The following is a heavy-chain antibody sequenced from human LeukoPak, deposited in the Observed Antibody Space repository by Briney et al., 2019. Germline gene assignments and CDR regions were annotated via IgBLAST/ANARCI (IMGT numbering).Heavy chain of an antibody. D-gene: IGHD1-1*01. CDR1: GFTFSSYA. Sequence: GGSLRLSCAASGFTFSSYAMSWVRQAPGKGLEWVSAISGSGGSTYYADSVKGRFTISRDNSKNTLYLQMNSLRAEDTAVYYCAKGYYWNDAYYYYGMDVWGQGTTVTVSS. J-gene: IGHJ6*02. CDR2: ISGSGGST. V-gene: IGHV3-23*01. CDR3: AKGYYWNDAYYYYGMDV.